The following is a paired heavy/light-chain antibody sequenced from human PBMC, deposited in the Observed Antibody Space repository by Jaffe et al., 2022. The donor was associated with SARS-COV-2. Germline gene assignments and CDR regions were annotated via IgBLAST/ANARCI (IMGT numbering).Light chain of an antibody. Sequence: EIVLTQSPATLSLSPGERATLSCRASQSVSSYLAWYQQKPGQAPRLLIYDASNRATGIPARFGGSGSGTDFTLTISSLEPEDFAVYYCQQRSNWPLTFGGGTKVEIK. J-gene: IGKJ4*01. CDR2: DAS. CDR3: QQRSNWPLT. CDR1: QSVSSY. V-gene: IGKV3-11*01.
Heavy chain of an antibody. CDR2: IVYSGNT. CDR1: GGSFSSYY. D-gene: IGHD4-4*01. CDR3: ARRKMTTGVGDWFDP. J-gene: IGHJ5*02. V-gene: IGHV4-59*08. Sequence: QVRLQESGPGLVKPSETLSLTCTVSGGSFSSYYWNWVRQPPGKGLEWIGHIVYSGNTRYNPSLESRVTLSMDTSKNHFSLTLNSVTAADTAVYYCARRKMTTGVGDWFDPWGQGTLVTVSS.